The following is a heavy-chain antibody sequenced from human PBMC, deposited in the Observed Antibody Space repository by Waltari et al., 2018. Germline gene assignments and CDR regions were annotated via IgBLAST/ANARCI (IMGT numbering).Heavy chain of an antibody. CDR3: ARKRPSKYQLAPVDY. D-gene: IGHD2-2*01. J-gene: IGHJ4*02. Sequence: QVQLVQSGAEVKKPGASVRVSCKASGYTFINYGISWVRQAPGQGLEWMGWISTDNGNTKYAQKLQGRVTMTTDTSTSTAYMNLRSLRSDDTAVYYCARKRPSKYQLAPVDYWGQGTLVTVSS. CDR1: GYTFINYG. V-gene: IGHV1-18*01. CDR2: ISTDNGNT.